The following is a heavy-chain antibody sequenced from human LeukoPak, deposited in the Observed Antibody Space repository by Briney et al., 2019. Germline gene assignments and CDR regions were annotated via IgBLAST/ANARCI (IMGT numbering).Heavy chain of an antibody. V-gene: IGHV4-59*12. Sequence: SETLSLTCTVSGGSISNYYWSWIRLPPGKGLEWIGYIYYSGSTKYNPSLKSRVTISVDTSKNQIYMKLTSATAADTALYYCVRDTRYDMDVWGKGTTVTVSS. CDR2: IYYSGST. J-gene: IGHJ6*03. CDR3: VRDTRYDMDV. CDR1: GGSISNYY.